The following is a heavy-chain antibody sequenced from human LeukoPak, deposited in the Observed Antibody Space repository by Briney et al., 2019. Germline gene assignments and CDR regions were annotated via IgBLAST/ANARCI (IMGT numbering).Heavy chain of an antibody. CDR3: ARRSKPGYSSGWYFGY. D-gene: IGHD6-19*01. Sequence: PSETLSLTCTVSGGSISSSSYYWGWIRQPPGKWLEWIGSIYYSGSTYYNPSLKSRVTISVDTSKNQFSLKLSSVTAADTAVYYCARRSKPGYSSGWYFGYWGQGTLVTVSS. J-gene: IGHJ4*02. CDR2: IYYSGST. V-gene: IGHV4-39*01. CDR1: GGSISSSSYY.